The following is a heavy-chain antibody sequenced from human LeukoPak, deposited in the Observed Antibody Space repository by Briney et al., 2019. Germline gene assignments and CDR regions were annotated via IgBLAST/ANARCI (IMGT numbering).Heavy chain of an antibody. V-gene: IGHV3-23*01. D-gene: IGHD3-22*01. Sequence: QPGGSLRLSCAASGFTFRSYAMSWVRQAPGKGLEWVSAISGSGGSTYYADSVKGRFTISRDNSKNTLYLQMNSLRAEDTAVYYCAKDLTYYYDSSGPFWGQGTLVTVSS. CDR1: GFTFRSYA. J-gene: IGHJ4*02. CDR2: ISGSGGST. CDR3: AKDLTYYYDSSGPF.